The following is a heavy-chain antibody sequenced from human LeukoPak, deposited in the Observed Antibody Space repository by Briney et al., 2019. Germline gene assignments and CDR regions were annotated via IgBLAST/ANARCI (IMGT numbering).Heavy chain of an antibody. V-gene: IGHV4-59*08. CDR3: AKRGPGSPQSGKYYFDY. J-gene: IGHJ4*02. CDR1: GGSISSYY. Sequence: SETLSLTCTVSGGSISSYYWSWIRQPPGKGLEWIGYIHYSGSTNYNPSLKSRVTISVDTSKNQFSLKLSSVTAADTAVYYCAKRGPGSPQSGKYYFDYWGQGTLVTVSS. CDR2: IHYSGST. D-gene: IGHD3-10*01.